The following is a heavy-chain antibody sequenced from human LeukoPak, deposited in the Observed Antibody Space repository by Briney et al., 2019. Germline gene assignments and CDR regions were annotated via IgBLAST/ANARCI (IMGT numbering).Heavy chain of an antibody. J-gene: IGHJ4*02. CDR3: ARDCIGCHGFDS. CDR1: GYNFFSYG. CDR2: VSAYADNT. V-gene: IGHV1-18*01. D-gene: IGHD1-26*01. Sequence: ASVKVSCKASGYNFFSYGITWVRQAPGQGLEWMGWVSAYADNTNYVQKFQGRVTMTTDTSTSTAYMDLRSLRSDDTAVYYCARDCIGCHGFDSWGQGTLVTVSS.